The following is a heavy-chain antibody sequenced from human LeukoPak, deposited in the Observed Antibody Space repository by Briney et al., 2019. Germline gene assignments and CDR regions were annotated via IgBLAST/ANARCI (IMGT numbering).Heavy chain of an antibody. CDR2: INPSGGST. J-gene: IGHJ3*02. Sequence: ASVKVSCKASGYTFTSYYMHWVRQAPGQGLEWMGIINPSGGSTSYAQKFQGRVTMTRDTSTSTVYMELSSLRSEDTAVYYCARDDVYYYDSSGATDALDIWGQGTMVTVSS. D-gene: IGHD3-22*01. V-gene: IGHV1-46*01. CDR3: ARDDVYYYDSSGATDALDI. CDR1: GYTFTSYY.